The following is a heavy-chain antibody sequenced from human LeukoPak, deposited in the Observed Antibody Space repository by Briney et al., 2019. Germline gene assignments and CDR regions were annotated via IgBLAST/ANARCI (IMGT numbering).Heavy chain of an antibody. D-gene: IGHD2-15*01. V-gene: IGHV3-21*01. CDR3: ARDVGYCSGGSCYSWIY. Sequence: GGSLRLSCAASGFTFSSYSMNWVRQAPGKGLEWVSSISSSSSYIYYADSVKGRFTISRDNAKNSLYLQMNSLRAEDTAVYYSARDVGYCSGGSCYSWIYWGQGTLVTVSS. J-gene: IGHJ4*02. CDR1: GFTFSSYS. CDR2: ISSSSSYI.